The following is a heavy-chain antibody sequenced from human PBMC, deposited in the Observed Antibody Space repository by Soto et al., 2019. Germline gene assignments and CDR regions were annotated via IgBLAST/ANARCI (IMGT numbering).Heavy chain of an antibody. CDR1: GGSCICYG. D-gene: IGHD2-2*01. J-gene: IGHJ5*02. CDR2: INHSGST. Sequence: LCLTSAVEGGSCICYGCRWILQQTEKGLEWIGEINHSGSTNYNPSLKSRVTISVDTSKNQFSLKLSSVTAADTAVYYCARDRGCCSSTSCSHWFDPWGQGTLVTVS. V-gene: IGHV4-34*01. CDR3: ARDRGCCSSTSCSHWFDP.